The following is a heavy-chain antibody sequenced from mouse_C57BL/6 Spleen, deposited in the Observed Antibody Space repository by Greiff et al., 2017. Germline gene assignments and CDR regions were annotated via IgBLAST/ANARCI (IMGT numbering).Heavy chain of an antibody. Sequence: VQLQQPGAELVRPGSSVKLSCKASGYTFTSYWMHWVKQRPIQGLEWIGNIDPSDSGTHYNQKFKDKATLPVDKSSSTAYMQLSSQITEQSAVYSCACRGTGRGDSMDYWGQGTSVTVSS. V-gene: IGHV1-52*01. CDR3: ACRGTGRGDSMDY. J-gene: IGHJ4*01. CDR1: GYTFTSYW. CDR2: IDPSDSGT. D-gene: IGHD3-1*01.